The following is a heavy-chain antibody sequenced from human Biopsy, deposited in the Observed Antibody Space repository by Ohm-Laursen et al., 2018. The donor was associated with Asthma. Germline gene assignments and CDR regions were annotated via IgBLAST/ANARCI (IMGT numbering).Heavy chain of an antibody. CDR1: GDSIDSGDYS. CDR3: ARGWNCGGDCYSLDS. D-gene: IGHD2-21*02. Sequence: TLSLTWAVSGDSIDSGDYSWTWIRQSPGVGLEWIGYIYRNGDTYYNTTLKNRVTISKDRSKNQFSLRLRSVTAADTAVYYCARGWNCGGDCYSLDSWGQGTLVTVSS. J-gene: IGHJ4*02. CDR2: IYRNGDT. V-gene: IGHV4-30-2*06.